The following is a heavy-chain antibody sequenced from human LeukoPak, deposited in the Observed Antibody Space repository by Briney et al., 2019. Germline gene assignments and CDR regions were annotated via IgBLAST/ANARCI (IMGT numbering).Heavy chain of an antibody. J-gene: IGHJ4*02. CDR2: INPNSGGT. CDR1: GYTLTGYY. V-gene: IGHV1-2*02. CDR3: ARVGITMVRGVMKSPFGY. Sequence: ASVKVSCKASGYTLTGYYMHSVRQAPGQGLEWMGWINPNSGGTNYAQKFQGRVTMTRDTSISTAYMELSRLRSYDTAVYYCARVGITMVRGVMKSPFGYWGQGTLVTVSS. D-gene: IGHD3-10*01.